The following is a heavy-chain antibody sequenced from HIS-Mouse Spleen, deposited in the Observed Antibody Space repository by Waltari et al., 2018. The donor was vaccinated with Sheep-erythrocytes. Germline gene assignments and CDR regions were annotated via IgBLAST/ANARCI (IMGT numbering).Heavy chain of an antibody. CDR3: ARGPRTGDHNYWYFDL. J-gene: IGHJ2*01. V-gene: IGHV4-34*01. CDR1: GGSFSGYY. D-gene: IGHD7-27*01. Sequence: QVQLQQWGAGLLKPSETLSLTCAVYGGSFSGYYWSWIRQPPGEGLEWVGEINHSGSTNDNPYLKSRVTISVDTAKNQFSLKLSSVTAADTAVYYCARGPRTGDHNYWYFDLWGRGTLVTVSS. CDR2: INHSGST.